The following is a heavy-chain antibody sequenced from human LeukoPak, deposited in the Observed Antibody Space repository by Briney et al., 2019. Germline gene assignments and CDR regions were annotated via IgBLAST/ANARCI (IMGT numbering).Heavy chain of an antibody. CDR2: ISGSGGST. CDR3: AKSIWLLHYFDY. CDR1: GFTFSSYA. J-gene: IGHJ4*02. Sequence: GGALRLSCAASGFTFSSYAMSWVRQAPGKGVEGVSAISGSGGSTYYAGSVKGRFTISRDNSKNTLYLQMNSLRAEDTAVYYCAKSIWLLHYFDYWGQGTLVTVSS. V-gene: IGHV3-23*01. D-gene: IGHD5-18*01.